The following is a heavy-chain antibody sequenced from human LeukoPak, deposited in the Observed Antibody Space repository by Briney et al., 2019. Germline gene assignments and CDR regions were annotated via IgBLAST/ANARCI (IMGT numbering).Heavy chain of an antibody. CDR2: ISYDGSNK. J-gene: IGHJ5*02. Sequence: GRSLRLSCAASGFTFSSYGMHWVRQAPGKGLEWVAVISYDGSNKYYADSVKGRFTISRDNSKNTLYLQMNSLRAEDTAVYYCAKALSGKSQPAPWGQGTLVTVSS. V-gene: IGHV3-30*18. CDR1: GFTFSSYG. CDR3: AKALSGKSQPAP.